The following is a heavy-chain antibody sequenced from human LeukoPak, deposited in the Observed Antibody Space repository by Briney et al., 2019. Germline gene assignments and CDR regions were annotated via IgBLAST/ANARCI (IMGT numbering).Heavy chain of an antibody. Sequence: ASVKVSCKASGYTFTSYAMNWVRQAPGQGLEWMGWISAYNGNTNYAQKLQGRVTMTTDTSTSTAYMELRSLRSDDTAVYYCARGTTVTTWFDPWGQGTLVTVSS. J-gene: IGHJ5*02. CDR3: ARGTTVTTWFDP. CDR1: GYTFTSYA. CDR2: ISAYNGNT. D-gene: IGHD4-17*01. V-gene: IGHV1-18*01.